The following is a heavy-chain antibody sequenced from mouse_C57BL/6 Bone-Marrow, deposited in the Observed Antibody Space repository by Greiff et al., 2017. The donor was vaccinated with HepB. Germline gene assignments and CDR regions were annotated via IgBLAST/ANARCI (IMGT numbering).Heavy chain of an antibody. CDR1: GFSLTSYG. J-gene: IGHJ4*01. D-gene: IGHD1-1*01. CDR2: IWSGGST. Sequence: QVQLKESGPGLVQPSQSLSITCTVSGFSLTSYGVHWVRQSPGKGLEWLGVIWSGGSTDYNAAFISRLSISKDNSKSQVFFKMNSLQADDTAIYYCARNSGLRYVSTLTGARDSWGQGTSVTVSS. CDR3: ARNSGLRYVSTLTGARDS. V-gene: IGHV2-2*01.